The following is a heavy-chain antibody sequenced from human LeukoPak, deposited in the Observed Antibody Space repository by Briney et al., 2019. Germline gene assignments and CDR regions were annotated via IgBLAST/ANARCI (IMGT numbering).Heavy chain of an antibody. CDR1: GFTFTEYY. CDR2: ISSSGDIL. Sequence: GGSLRLSCAASGFTFTEYYMSWIRQTPGKGLEWVSDISSSGDILSYADSIQGRFTISRGNAKNSLYLQMNSLRPDDTAVYYCARETVAGTFDYWGQGTLVTVSS. CDR3: ARETVAGTFDY. V-gene: IGHV3-11*01. J-gene: IGHJ4*02. D-gene: IGHD6-19*01.